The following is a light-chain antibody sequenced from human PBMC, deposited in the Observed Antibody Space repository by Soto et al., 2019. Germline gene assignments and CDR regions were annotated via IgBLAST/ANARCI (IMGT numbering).Light chain of an antibody. CDR1: QSINRW. J-gene: IGKJ2*01. V-gene: IGKV1-5*03. Sequence: DIQMTQSPSTLSASVGDRVTITCRASQSINRWLAWYQQKPGKAPKLLIYKASTLESGVPSRFSGGGIGTEFSLSISSLQPDDFATYYCQQYSNYPYIVGQGTKVDSK. CDR3: QQYSNYPYI. CDR2: KAS.